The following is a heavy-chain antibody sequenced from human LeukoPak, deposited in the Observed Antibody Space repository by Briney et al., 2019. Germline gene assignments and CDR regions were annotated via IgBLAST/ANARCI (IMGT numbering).Heavy chain of an antibody. D-gene: IGHD6-19*01. J-gene: IGHJ6*03. V-gene: IGHV3-30*02. CDR3: AKGSKAVLFTRDHYMDV. Sequence: GGSLRLSCAASGFIFSSYGIHWVRQAPGKGLEWVAFIRYDGSNKYYADSVKGRFTISRDNSKSTLYLQMNSLRAEDTAVYYCAKGSKAVLFTRDHYMDVWGKGTTVTFSS. CDR1: GFIFSSYG. CDR2: IRYDGSNK.